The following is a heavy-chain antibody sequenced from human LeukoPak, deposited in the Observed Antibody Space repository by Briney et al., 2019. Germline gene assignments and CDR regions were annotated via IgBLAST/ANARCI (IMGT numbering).Heavy chain of an antibody. J-gene: IGHJ4*02. CDR2: IKKDGSEK. V-gene: IGHV3-7*01. Sequence: GGSLRLSCAASGFTFSSYWMSWVRQAPGKGLEWVANIKKDGSEKYYVDSVKGRFTISRDNAKNSLYLQMNSLRAEDTAAYYCARVRITMIVVVNYFDYWGQGTLVTVSS. CDR3: ARVRITMIVVVNYFDY. CDR1: GFTFSSYW. D-gene: IGHD3-22*01.